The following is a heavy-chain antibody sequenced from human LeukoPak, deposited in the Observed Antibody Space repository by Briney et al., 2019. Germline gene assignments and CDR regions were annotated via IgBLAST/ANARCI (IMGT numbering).Heavy chain of an antibody. CDR1: GYTFTSYG. J-gene: IGHJ4*02. V-gene: IGHV1-18*01. Sequence: ASVKVSCKASGYTFTSYGISWVRQATGQGLDWMGWISAYNGNTNYAQKPQGRVTMTTDTSTSTAYMELRSLRSDDTAVYYCARDLHYGDYEDYWGQGTLVTVSS. CDR3: ARDLHYGDYEDY. CDR2: ISAYNGNT. D-gene: IGHD4-17*01.